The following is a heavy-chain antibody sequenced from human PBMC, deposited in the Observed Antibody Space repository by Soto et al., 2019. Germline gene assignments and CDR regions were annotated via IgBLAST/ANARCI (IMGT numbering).Heavy chain of an antibody. J-gene: IGHJ6*03. CDR2: ISAYNGNT. CDR3: ARYTPTVTTSTYYYYMDV. D-gene: IGHD4-17*01. V-gene: IGHV1-18*01. CDR1: GYTFTSYG. Sequence: ASVKVSCKASGYTFTSYGISWVRQAPGQGLEWMGWISAYNGNTNYAQKLQGRVTMTTDTSTSTAYMELRSLRSDDTAMYYCARYTPTVTTSTYYYYMDVWGKGTTVTVSS.